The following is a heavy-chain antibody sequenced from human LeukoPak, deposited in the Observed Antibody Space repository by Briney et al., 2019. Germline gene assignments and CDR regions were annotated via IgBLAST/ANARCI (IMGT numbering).Heavy chain of an antibody. J-gene: IGHJ6*03. Sequence: NPSETLSLTCTVSGGSISSGSYYWRWIRQPAGKGLEWIGRIYTSGSTNYNPSLKSRVTISVDTSKNQFSLKLSSVTAADTAVYYCAREVWFGELSGDYYYYMGVWGKGTTVTISS. CDR2: IYTSGST. D-gene: IGHD3-10*01. CDR3: AREVWFGELSGDYYYYMGV. V-gene: IGHV4-61*02. CDR1: GGSISSGSYY.